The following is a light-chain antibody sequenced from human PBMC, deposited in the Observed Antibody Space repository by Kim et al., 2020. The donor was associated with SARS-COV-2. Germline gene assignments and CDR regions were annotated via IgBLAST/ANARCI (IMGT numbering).Light chain of an antibody. CDR3: SSYASSSTPYV. Sequence: QSITISCTGTSSDVGGYKYVSWYQQHPGKAPKLMIYDVSKRPSGVSNRFSGSKSGNTASLTISGLQAEDEADYYCSSYASSSTPYVFGTGTKVTVL. CDR2: DVS. V-gene: IGLV2-14*04. J-gene: IGLJ1*01. CDR1: SSDVGGYKY.